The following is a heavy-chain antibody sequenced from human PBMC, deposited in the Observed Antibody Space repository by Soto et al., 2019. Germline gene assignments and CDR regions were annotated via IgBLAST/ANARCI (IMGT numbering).Heavy chain of an antibody. CDR2: ISGSGGST. D-gene: IGHD6-13*01. J-gene: IGHJ4*02. Sequence: EVQLLESGGGLVQPGGSLRLSCAASGFTFSSYAMSWVRQAPGKGLEWVSVISGSGGSTYYADSVEGRFTISRDNSKNTLYLQMNSLRAEDTAVYYCAKDRGGYSTSWRDYWGQGTLVTVSS. V-gene: IGHV3-23*01. CDR1: GFTFSSYA. CDR3: AKDRGGYSTSWRDY.